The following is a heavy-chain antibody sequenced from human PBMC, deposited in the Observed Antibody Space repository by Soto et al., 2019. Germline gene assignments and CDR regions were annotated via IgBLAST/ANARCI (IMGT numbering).Heavy chain of an antibody. V-gene: IGHV4-59*01. CDR1: GGSISSYY. J-gene: IGHJ5*02. CDR3: ARDRLAAAGGGRRWFDP. CDR2: IYSSGST. Sequence: QVQLQESGPGLVKPSETLSLTCTVSGGSISSYYWSWIRQPPGKGLEWIGYIYSSGSTNYNPSLMSRVTISVDTAKNQFSLKLSSVTAADTAVYYCARDRLAAAGGGRRWFDPWGQGTLVTVSS. D-gene: IGHD6-13*01.